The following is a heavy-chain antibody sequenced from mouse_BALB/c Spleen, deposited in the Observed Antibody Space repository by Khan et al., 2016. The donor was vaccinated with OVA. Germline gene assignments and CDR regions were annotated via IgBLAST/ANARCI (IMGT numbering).Heavy chain of an antibody. Sequence: QVQLQQSGPELKKPGETVKISCKASGYTFKNHGMNWVKQAPGKGLKWMGWINTYTGEPTYVEDFKGRFAFSLETSASTAYLQINNLKNEDTAIYFCARPPFFSYVMVYWGQGTSVTVSS. V-gene: IGHV9-3-1*01. CDR1: GYTFKNHG. CDR2: INTYTGEP. J-gene: IGHJ4*01. CDR3: ARPPFFSYVMVY.